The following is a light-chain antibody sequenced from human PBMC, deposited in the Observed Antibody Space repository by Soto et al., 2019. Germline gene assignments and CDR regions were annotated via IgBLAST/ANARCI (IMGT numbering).Light chain of an antibody. CDR3: QQYKNWPTIT. V-gene: IGKV3-15*01. CDR2: GAS. J-gene: IGKJ5*01. Sequence: IVLTQYPANRSLSPGERASLSCRASQSVSSKLAWYQQKPGQAPRLLIYGASTRATGIPARFSGSGCGTEFTLTISSLQPQDFAVYYGQQYKNWPTITFGQGTRLEI. CDR1: QSVSSK.